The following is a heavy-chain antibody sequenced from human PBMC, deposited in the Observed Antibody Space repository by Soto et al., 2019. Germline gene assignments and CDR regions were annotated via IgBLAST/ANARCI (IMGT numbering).Heavy chain of an antibody. CDR3: ARDKDRQQLGGKYSYIMDV. D-gene: IGHD3-3*02. J-gene: IGHJ6*01. V-gene: IGHV1-69*05. Sequence: QVQLVQSGAEVKKPGSSVKVSCKTSGGTFRTSAISWVRQAPGQGLEWMGGIMPVFPTPDYAQKFKGRVTXTXAXXTSTAYMELRSLRAEVTAVYYCARDKDRQQLGGKYSYIMDVWGQGTTVTVSS. CDR2: IMPVFPTP. CDR1: GGTFRTSA.